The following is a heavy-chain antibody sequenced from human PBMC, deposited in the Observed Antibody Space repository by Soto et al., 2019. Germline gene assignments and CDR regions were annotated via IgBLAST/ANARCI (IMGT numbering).Heavy chain of an antibody. Sequence: PSETLSLTYTVSGGSISSGGYYWSWIRQHPGKGLEWIGYIYYSGSTYYNPSLKSRVTISVDTSKNQFSLKLSSVTAADTAVYYCARDQGYYGSGSYSSPYGMDVWGQGTTVTVSS. J-gene: IGHJ6*02. CDR3: ARDQGYYGSGSYSSPYGMDV. V-gene: IGHV4-31*03. D-gene: IGHD3-10*01. CDR1: GGSISSGGYY. CDR2: IYYSGST.